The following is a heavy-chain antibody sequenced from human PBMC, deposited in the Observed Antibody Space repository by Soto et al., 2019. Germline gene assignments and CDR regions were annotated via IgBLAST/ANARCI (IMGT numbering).Heavy chain of an antibody. D-gene: IGHD3-3*01. J-gene: IGHJ6*02. V-gene: IGHV3-30-3*01. Sequence: PGGSLRLSCAASGFTFSSYAMHWVRQAPGKGLEWVAVISYDGSNKYYADSVKGRFTISRDNSKNTLYLQMNSLRAEDTAVYYCARGLSDFWSGYNPYYYYYGMDVWGQGTTVTVSS. CDR3: ARGLSDFWSGYNPYYYYYGMDV. CDR1: GFTFSSYA. CDR2: ISYDGSNK.